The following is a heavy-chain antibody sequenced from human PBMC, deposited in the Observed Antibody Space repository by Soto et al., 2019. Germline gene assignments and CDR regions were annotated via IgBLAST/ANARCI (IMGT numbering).Heavy chain of an antibody. CDR1: GGSISSYH. D-gene: IGHD5-18*01. Sequence: PSETLSLTCTVSGGSISSYHWSWIRQPPGKRLEWIGYMYESGSTKYTPSLKSRVTISVDTSKNQFSLKLNSVTAADTAVYYCARELGGSYGAFDYWGQGILVTVSS. J-gene: IGHJ4*02. CDR3: ARELGGSYGAFDY. CDR2: MYESGST. V-gene: IGHV4-59*01.